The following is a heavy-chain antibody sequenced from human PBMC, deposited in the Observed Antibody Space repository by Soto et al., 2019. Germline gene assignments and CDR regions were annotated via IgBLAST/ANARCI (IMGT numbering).Heavy chain of an antibody. CDR2: INHSGST. D-gene: IGHD1-26*01. CDR3: ARGRGGATRYYYYGMDV. CDR1: GGSFSCYY. Sequence: SETLSLTCAVYGGSFSCYYWSWIRQPPGKGLEWIGEINHSGSTNYNPSLKSRVTISVDTSKNQFSLKLSSVTAADTAVYYCARGRGGATRYYYYGMDVWGQGTTVTVSS. J-gene: IGHJ6*02. V-gene: IGHV4-34*01.